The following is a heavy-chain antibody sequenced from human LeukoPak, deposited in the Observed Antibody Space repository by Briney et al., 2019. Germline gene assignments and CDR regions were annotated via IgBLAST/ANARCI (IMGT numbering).Heavy chain of an antibody. D-gene: IGHD6-19*01. CDR2: IYRTGDT. Sequence: SETLSLTCSVSGGSMNSHNWWIWVRQPPGRGLEWIGEIYRTGDTNYNPSLKSRVTISQDKSKNQFSLKLNSMTAADTAAYYCARRPLYSSGWYPWGQGTLVTVSS. J-gene: IGHJ5*02. V-gene: IGHV4-4*02. CDR1: GGSMNSHNW. CDR3: ARRPLYSSGWYP.